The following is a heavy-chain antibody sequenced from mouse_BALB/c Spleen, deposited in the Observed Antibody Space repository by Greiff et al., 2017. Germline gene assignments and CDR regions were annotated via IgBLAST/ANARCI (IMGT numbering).Heavy chain of an antibody. V-gene: IGHV1S137*01. CDR3: ARPYGNYNAWFAY. D-gene: IGHD2-1*01. J-gene: IGHJ3*01. Sequence: QVQLQQSGAELVRPGVSVKISCKGSGYTFTDYAMHWVKQSHAKSLEWIGVISTYYGDASYNQKFKGKATMTVDKSSSTAYMELARLTSEDSAIYYCARPYGNYNAWFAYWGQGTLVTVSA. CDR2: ISTYYGDA. CDR1: GYTFTDYA.